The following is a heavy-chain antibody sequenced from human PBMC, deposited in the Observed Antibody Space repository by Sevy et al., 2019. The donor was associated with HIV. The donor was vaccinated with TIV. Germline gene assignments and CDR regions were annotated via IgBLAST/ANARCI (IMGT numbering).Heavy chain of an antibody. CDR3: ARALQP. CDR2: IFHSGKT. D-gene: IGHD1-1*01. Sequence: SETLSLTCAVSGYSITSGYYWAWIRQPPGKGLEWIGCIFHSGKTYYSPSLKSRVTMSIDTSKNQFSLQLTSVTAADTAMYYCARALQPWGQGTLVTVSS. J-gene: IGHJ4*01. V-gene: IGHV4-38-2*01. CDR1: GYSITSGYY.